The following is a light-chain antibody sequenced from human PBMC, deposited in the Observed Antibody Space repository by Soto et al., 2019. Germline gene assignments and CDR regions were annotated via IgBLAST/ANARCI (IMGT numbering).Light chain of an antibody. Sequence: EIVMTQSPATLSVSPGERATLSCRASQSVSSNLAWYQQKPGQAPRLLIYGASTRATGIPDRFSGSGSGKDFTLSISRLEPEDFAVYYCQHYGSSPRTFGQGTKLEIK. CDR2: GAS. CDR1: QSVSSN. V-gene: IGKV3-20*01. J-gene: IGKJ2*01. CDR3: QHYGSSPRT.